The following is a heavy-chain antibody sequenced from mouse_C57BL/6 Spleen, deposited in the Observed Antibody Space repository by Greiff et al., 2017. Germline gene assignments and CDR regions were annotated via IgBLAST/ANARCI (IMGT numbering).Heavy chain of an antibody. CDR3: APGLLRYAMDY. Sequence: QVQLQQPGAELVMPGASVKLSCKASGYTFTSYWMHWVKQRPGQGLEWIGEIDPSDSYTNYNQKFKGKSTLTVDKSSSTAYMQLSSLTSEDSAVYYCAPGLLRYAMDYWGQGTSVTVSS. D-gene: IGHD1-1*01. CDR2: IDPSDSYT. CDR1: GYTFTSYW. V-gene: IGHV1-69*01. J-gene: IGHJ4*01.